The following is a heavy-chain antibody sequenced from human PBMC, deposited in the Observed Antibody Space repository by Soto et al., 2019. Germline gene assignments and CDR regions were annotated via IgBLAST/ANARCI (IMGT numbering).Heavy chain of an antibody. V-gene: IGHV3-23*01. CDR3: AKGSASTYYFDS. CDR2: ISRSGGST. Sequence: EVQLLESGGGLVQPGGSLRLSCAASGVTFSTYAMSWVRQAPGKGLEWVSAISRSGGSTYYADSVKGRFTVSRDNPENMLYLQMNSLRAEDTAVYFCAKGSASTYYFDSSGQGTLVTVSS. D-gene: IGHD6-19*01. J-gene: IGHJ4*02. CDR1: GVTFSTYA.